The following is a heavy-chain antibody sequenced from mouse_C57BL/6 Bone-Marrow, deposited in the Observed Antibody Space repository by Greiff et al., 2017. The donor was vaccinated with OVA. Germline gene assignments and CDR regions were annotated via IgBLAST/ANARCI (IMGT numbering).Heavy chain of an antibody. CDR1: GFNIKDDY. J-gene: IGHJ3*01. CDR3: TTYGRFTY. CDR2: IDPDNGDT. V-gene: IGHV14-4*01. Sequence: VQLQQSGAELVRPGASVKLSCTASGFNIKDDYMHWVKQRPEQGLEWIGWIDPDNGDTEYASKFQGKATITADTSSNTAYLQLSSLTSEDTAVYYCTTYGRFTYWGQGTLVTVSA. D-gene: IGHD1-1*02.